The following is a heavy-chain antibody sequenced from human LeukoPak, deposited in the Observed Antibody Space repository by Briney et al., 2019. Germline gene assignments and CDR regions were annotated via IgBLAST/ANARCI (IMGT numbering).Heavy chain of an antibody. D-gene: IGHD6-6*01. CDR1: GYTFTDYY. V-gene: IGHV1-2*02. CDR3: ARALGYSSSPWGDSGSPAEYFQH. Sequence: ASVKVSCTASGYTFTDYYIHWVRQAPGQGLEWMGWINPNSGGTHYAQKFLGRVTMTRDTSISTVYMELSRLRSDDTAVYYCARALGYSSSPWGDSGSPAEYFQHWGQGTLVTVSS. CDR2: INPNSGGT. J-gene: IGHJ1*01.